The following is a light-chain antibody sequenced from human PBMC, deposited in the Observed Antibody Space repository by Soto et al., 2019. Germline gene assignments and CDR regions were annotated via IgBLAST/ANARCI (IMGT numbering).Light chain of an antibody. CDR2: GAS. CDR3: QQRSTWPT. CDR1: HSIGSY. Sequence: EIVLTQSPATLSLSPGERATLSCRASHSIGSYLAWYQQKPGQAPRLLIYGASNRATGIPARLGGSGSGTDFALTISSLEPEDFAVYYCQQRSTWPTFGPGTKVDIK. V-gene: IGKV3-11*01. J-gene: IGKJ3*01.